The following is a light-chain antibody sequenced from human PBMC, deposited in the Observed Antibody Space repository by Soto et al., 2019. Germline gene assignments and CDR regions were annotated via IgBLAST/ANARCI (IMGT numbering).Light chain of an antibody. V-gene: IGKV1-39*01. CDR2: AAS. CDR3: QQDLRPPLT. CDR1: QSVSNY. Sequence: DIQMTQSPSSLSASVGDRVTITCRASQSVSNYLNWYQQKPGKAPTLLIYAASTLRSGVPSRISGSGSGTDFTLTISSLQPEDFATYYCQQDLRPPLTFGPGTKVDIK. J-gene: IGKJ3*01.